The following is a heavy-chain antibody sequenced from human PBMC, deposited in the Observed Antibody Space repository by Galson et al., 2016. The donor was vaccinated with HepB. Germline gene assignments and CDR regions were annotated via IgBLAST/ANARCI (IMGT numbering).Heavy chain of an antibody. Sequence: SLRLSCAASGFSFSSYGMNWVRQAPGKGLEWVSSISSSGSYIYYADSVKGRFTISRDTAKNSVNLQMDSLRAEDTAMYYCATVRYCSGGNCYHDAFDIWGQGTMVTVSS. CDR1: GFSFSSYG. CDR3: ATVRYCSGGNCYHDAFDI. V-gene: IGHV3-21*01. CDR2: ISSSGSYI. J-gene: IGHJ3*02. D-gene: IGHD2-15*01.